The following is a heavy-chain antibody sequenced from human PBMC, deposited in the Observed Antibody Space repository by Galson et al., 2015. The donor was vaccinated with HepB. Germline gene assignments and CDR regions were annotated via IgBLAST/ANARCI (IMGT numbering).Heavy chain of an antibody. CDR2: IDPSDSYT. CDR1: GYSFTSYW. V-gene: IGHV5-10-1*01. Sequence: QSGAEVKKPGESLKISCKGSGYSFTSYWISWVRQMPGKGLEWMGRIDPSDSYTNYSPSFQGHVTISADKSISTAYLQWSSLKASDTAMYYCARQTRGLAAAGNLYGMDVWAKGPRSPSP. D-gene: IGHD6-13*01. J-gene: IGHJ6*02. CDR3: ARQTRGLAAAGNLYGMDV.